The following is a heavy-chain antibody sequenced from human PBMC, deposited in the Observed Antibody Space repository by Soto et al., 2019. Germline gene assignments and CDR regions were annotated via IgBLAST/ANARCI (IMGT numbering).Heavy chain of an antibody. CDR1: GGSISNVGYF. Sequence: QVQLQESGPGLVKPSQTLSLTCTVSGGSISNVGYFWSWIRQPPGKGLEWIGFIYHTGTTYYNSSLRSRVRLSIDTSKSQFSLKLNSVTAADTAVYYCARVMAAMQNWLDPWGQGTLVTVSP. CDR3: ARVMAAMQNWLDP. D-gene: IGHD2-2*01. J-gene: IGHJ5*02. CDR2: IYHTGTT. V-gene: IGHV4-30-4*01.